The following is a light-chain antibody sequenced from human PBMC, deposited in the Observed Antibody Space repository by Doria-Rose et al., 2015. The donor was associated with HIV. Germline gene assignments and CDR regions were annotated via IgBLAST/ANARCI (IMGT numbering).Light chain of an antibody. CDR2: WAF. CDR3: QQYYDTPS. CDR1: QSLLYTSKNY. V-gene: IGKV4-1*01. Sequence: EIVMTQSSESLGMSLGERATLNCKSNQSLLYTSKNYLAWYQQKPGQPPKLLIYWAFTRQSGVTARFSGSGSGTDFTLTISSMEAEDVAVDYCQQYYDTPSFGPGTTVDIK. J-gene: IGKJ3*01.